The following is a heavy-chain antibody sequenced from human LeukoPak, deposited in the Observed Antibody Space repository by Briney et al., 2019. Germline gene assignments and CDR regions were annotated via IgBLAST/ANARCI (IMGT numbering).Heavy chain of an antibody. CDR2: ISYDGSNK. D-gene: IGHD1-1*01. CDR1: GFTFSSYG. V-gene: IGHV3-30*18. Sequence: GGSLRLSCAASGFTFSSYGMHGVRQAPGKGLEWVAVISYDGSNKYYADSVKGRFTISRDNYKNTLNLQMNSLRGEETAVYYCAKEYEGWKLSNYYAMDVWGQGTTVTVSS. CDR3: AKEYEGWKLSNYYAMDV. J-gene: IGHJ6*02.